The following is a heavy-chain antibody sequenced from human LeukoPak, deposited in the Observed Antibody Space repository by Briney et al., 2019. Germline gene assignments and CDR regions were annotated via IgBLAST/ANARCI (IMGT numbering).Heavy chain of an antibody. CDR2: IYYSGST. Sequence: SETLSLTCTVSGGSISSGGYYWSWIRQHPGKGLEWIGYIYYSGSTYYNPSLKSRVTISVDTSKNQFSLKLSSVTAADTAVYYCAAGLDDAFDIWGQGPMVTVSS. J-gene: IGHJ3*02. V-gene: IGHV4-31*03. CDR3: AAGLDDAFDI. CDR1: GGSISSGGYY.